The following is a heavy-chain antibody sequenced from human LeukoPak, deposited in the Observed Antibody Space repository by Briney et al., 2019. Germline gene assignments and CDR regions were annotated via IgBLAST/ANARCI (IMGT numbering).Heavy chain of an antibody. CDR2: INPNSGGT. Sequence: GGSLRLSCAASGFTFSSYAMHWVRQAPGQGLEWMGWINPNSGGTNYAQKFQGRVTMTRDTSISTAYMELSRLRSDDTAVYYCAGPIAVAGWFDYWGQGTLVTVSS. V-gene: IGHV1-2*02. J-gene: IGHJ4*02. D-gene: IGHD6-19*01. CDR1: GFTFSSYA. CDR3: AGPIAVAGWFDY.